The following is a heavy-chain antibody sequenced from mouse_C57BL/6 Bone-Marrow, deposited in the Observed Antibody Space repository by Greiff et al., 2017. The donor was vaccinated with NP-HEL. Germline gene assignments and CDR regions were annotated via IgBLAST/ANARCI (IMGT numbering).Heavy chain of an antibody. V-gene: IGHV1-59*01. Sequence: VQLQQPGAELVRPGTSVKLSCKASGYTFTSYWMHWVKQRPGQGLEWIGVIDPSDSYTNYNQKFKGKATLTVDTSSSTAYMQLSSLTSEDSAVYYCARQRRLRVAYWGQGTLVTVSA. CDR3: ARQRRLRVAY. CDR2: IDPSDSYT. D-gene: IGHD3-2*02. J-gene: IGHJ3*01. CDR1: GYTFTSYW.